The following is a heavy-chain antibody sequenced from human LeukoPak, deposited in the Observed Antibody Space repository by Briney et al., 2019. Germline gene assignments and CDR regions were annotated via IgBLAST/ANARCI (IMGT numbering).Heavy chain of an antibody. Sequence: GESLKISCKGSGYSFTNYWIGWVHQMPGKGLEWMGIIYPGDSDTRYSPSFQGQVTISVDKSISTAYLQWSSLKASDTAMYYCARLRLMYYYGTGARYYYYYYYMDVWGKGTTVTISS. CDR2: IYPGDSDT. D-gene: IGHD3-10*01. CDR1: GYSFTNYW. J-gene: IGHJ6*03. V-gene: IGHV5-51*07. CDR3: ARLRLMYYYGTGARYYYYYYYMDV.